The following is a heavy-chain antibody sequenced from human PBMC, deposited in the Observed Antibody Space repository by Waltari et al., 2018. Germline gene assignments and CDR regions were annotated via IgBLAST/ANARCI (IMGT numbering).Heavy chain of an antibody. D-gene: IGHD6-19*01. Sequence: QVQLQESGPGLVKPSQTLSLPCTLSGCSISSGGYYWSWTRQHPGKGLDWIGYIYYSGSTYYNPSFKSRVTISVDTSKNQFSLKLSSVTAADTAVYYCASGSSGWYADAFDIWGQGTMVTVSS. CDR1: GCSISSGGYY. V-gene: IGHV4-31*03. J-gene: IGHJ3*02. CDR2: IYYSGST. CDR3: ASGSSGWYADAFDI.